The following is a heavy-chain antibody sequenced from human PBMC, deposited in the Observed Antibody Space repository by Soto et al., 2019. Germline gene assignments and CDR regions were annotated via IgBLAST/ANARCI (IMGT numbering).Heavy chain of an antibody. J-gene: IGHJ4*02. Sequence: PWETLSLTCTVSGGFISSYYWSWIRQSPGKGLELIGYIHHTGSTNYNPSLKSRVTMSLDTSRNQFSLKLYSVTAADTAVYYCARSIDSSGFYFSNCWGQGTLVTVSS. V-gene: IGHV4-59*01. CDR3: ARSIDSSGFYFSNC. D-gene: IGHD3-22*01. CDR1: GGFISSYY. CDR2: IHHTGST.